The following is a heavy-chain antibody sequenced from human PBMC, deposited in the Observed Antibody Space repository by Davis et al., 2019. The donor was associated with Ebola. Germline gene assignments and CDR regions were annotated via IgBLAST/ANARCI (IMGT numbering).Heavy chain of an antibody. D-gene: IGHD1-26*01. J-gene: IGHJ4*02. CDR3: TSTGIVGATFADY. Sequence: GGSLRLSCAASGFTVSSNYMSWVRQAPGKGLEWVSVIYSGGSTYYADSVKGRFTISRDNSKNTLYLQMNSLRAEDTAVYYCTSTGIVGATFADYWGQGTLVTVSS. V-gene: IGHV3-53*01. CDR1: GFTVSSNY. CDR2: IYSGGST.